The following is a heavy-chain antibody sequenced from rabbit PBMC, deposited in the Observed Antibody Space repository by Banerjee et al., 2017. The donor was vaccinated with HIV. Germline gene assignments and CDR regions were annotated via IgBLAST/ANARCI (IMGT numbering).Heavy chain of an antibody. V-gene: IGHV1S45*01. Sequence: QEQLEESGGDLVKPGASLTLTCTVSGFTLNNNYWISWVRQAPGKGLEWIGEIDHESSGTTYYASWAKGRFTISKTSSTTVTLQMTSLTDADTATYFSARDGAPEGIDYAYYFGLWGPGTLVTVS. CDR1: GFTLNNNYW. D-gene: IGHD4-2*01. CDR2: IDHESSGTT. CDR3: ARDGAPEGIDYAYYFGL. J-gene: IGHJ4*01.